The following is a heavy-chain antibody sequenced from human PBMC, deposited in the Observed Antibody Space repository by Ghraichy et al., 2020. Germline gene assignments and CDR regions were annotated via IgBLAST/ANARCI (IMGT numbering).Heavy chain of an antibody. CDR3: TRGRRRGYYQYEMDV. D-gene: IGHD3-10*01. CDR2: IYYSGNT. V-gene: IGHV4-39*01. CDR1: GGSISSSTYY. J-gene: IGHJ6*02. Sequence: SENLSLTCTVSGGSISSSTYYWGWIRQSPGKGLEWIGSIYYSGNTYYNPSLKSRVTISVDTSSKQFSLWLSSVTAADTAVYYCTRGRRRGYYQYEMDVWGQGTTVTVSS.